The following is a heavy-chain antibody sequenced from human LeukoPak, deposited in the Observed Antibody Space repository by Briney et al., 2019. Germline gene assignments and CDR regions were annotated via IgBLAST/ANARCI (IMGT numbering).Heavy chain of an antibody. V-gene: IGHV4-59*08. D-gene: IGHD5-24*01. Sequence: SETLSPTCTVSGDSISSEYWSWIRQPPGKGLEWIAYIYDSVSTNYNPSLKSRVTISADTSKNQFSLRVTSVTAADTAVYYCARGWRDGYNFLNWGQGALVTVSS. CDR1: GDSISSEY. CDR3: ARGWRDGYNFLN. J-gene: IGHJ4*02. CDR2: IYDSVST.